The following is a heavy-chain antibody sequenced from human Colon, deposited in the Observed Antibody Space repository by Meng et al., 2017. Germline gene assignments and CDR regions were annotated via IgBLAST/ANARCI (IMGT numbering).Heavy chain of an antibody. CDR3: TRLSSRGVIITARPYYYYGMDV. CDR1: GFTFSGSA. J-gene: IGHJ6*02. Sequence: GGSLRLSCAASGFTFSGSAMHWVRQASGKGLAWVGRIRSKANSYATAYAASVKGRFTISRDDSKNTAYLQMNSLKTEDTAVYYCTRLSSRGVIITARPYYYYGMDVWGQGTTVTVSS. V-gene: IGHV3-73*01. CDR2: IRSKANSYAT. D-gene: IGHD3-10*01.